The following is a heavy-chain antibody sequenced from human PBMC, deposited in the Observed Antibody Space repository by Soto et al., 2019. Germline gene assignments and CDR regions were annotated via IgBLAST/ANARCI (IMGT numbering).Heavy chain of an antibody. CDR1: GFTFSSYA. CDR3: AKAAPVVPAATNWFDP. CDR2: ISGSGGST. V-gene: IGHV3-23*01. D-gene: IGHD2-2*01. Sequence: EVQLLESGGGLVQPGGSLRLSCAASGFTFSSYAMSCVRQAPGKGLEWVSAISGSGGSTYYADSVKGRFTISRDNSKNTLYLQMNSLRAEDTAVYYCAKAAPVVPAATNWFDPWGQGTLVTVSS. J-gene: IGHJ5*02.